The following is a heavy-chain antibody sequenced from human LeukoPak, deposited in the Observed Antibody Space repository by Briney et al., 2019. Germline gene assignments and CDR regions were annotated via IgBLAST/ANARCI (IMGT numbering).Heavy chain of an antibody. CDR1: GFTFDDYT. Sequence: GGSLRLSCEASGFTFDDYTMHWVRQSPGKGLEWVSLISWDGGTTYYADSVRGRFTISRDNAKNSLFLHMNSLRVEDTALYYCARDRVVVATTTPPYWYFDLWGRGTRVTVSS. V-gene: IGHV3-43*01. CDR3: ARDRVVVATTTPPYWYFDL. D-gene: IGHD2-15*01. J-gene: IGHJ2*01. CDR2: ISWDGGTT.